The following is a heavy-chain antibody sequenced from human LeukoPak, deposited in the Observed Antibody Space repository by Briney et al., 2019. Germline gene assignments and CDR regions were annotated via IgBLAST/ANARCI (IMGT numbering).Heavy chain of an antibody. Sequence: SETLSLTCTVSDGSISRSTYYWGWIRQPPGKGLEWIGSIYYSGNTYYNPSLKSRVTISVDTSKNQFSLKLSSVTAADTAVYYCARGIVGASPYYSDYWGQGTLVTVSS. CDR2: IYYSGNT. J-gene: IGHJ4*02. V-gene: IGHV4-39*01. CDR3: ARGIVGASPYYSDY. D-gene: IGHD1-26*01. CDR1: DGSISRSTYY.